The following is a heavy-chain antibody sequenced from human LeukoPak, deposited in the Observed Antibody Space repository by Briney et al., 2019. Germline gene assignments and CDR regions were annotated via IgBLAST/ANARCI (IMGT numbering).Heavy chain of an antibody. V-gene: IGHV3-74*01. CDR1: GFIFTSHW. CDR3: VRDPRGDGSPTFGY. CDR2: INGDGSRR. D-gene: IGHD1-26*01. J-gene: IGHJ4*02. Sequence: GGSLRLSCAASGFIFTSHWMFWVRQVPGKGLVWVSRINGDGSRREYADSVKGRFTISRDNAKNTLYLQMNSLSAEDTGLYYCVRDPRGDGSPTFGYWGQGTLVTVSS.